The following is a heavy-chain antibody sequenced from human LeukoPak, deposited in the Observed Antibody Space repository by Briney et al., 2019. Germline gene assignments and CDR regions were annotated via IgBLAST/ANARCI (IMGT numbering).Heavy chain of an antibody. CDR3: TRGPFTAPGIADY. J-gene: IGHJ4*02. CDR1: GFTFSGAW. CDR2: ISNDASIT. Sequence: PGGSLRLSCAASGFTFSGAWIHWVRQVPGKGLAWVSGISNDASITEYTGSVKSRFTISRDNDKKTVYLQMNSLRAEDTAMYYCTRGPFTAPGIADYWGQGTLVTVSS. V-gene: IGHV3-74*03. D-gene: IGHD6-13*01.